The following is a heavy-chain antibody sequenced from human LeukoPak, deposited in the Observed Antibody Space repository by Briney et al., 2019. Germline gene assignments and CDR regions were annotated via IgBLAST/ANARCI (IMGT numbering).Heavy chain of an antibody. Sequence: PGGSLRLSCAASGFTSDDYGMSWVRQLPGKGLEWVSGIHRNGGRTSYAASVKGRFTISRDNAKNSLYLQMNSLRVEDTGIYHCTRGNSNFDYWGQGTLVTVSS. J-gene: IGHJ4*02. CDR3: TRGNSNFDY. V-gene: IGHV3-20*01. D-gene: IGHD1-7*01. CDR1: GFTSDDYG. CDR2: IHRNGGRT.